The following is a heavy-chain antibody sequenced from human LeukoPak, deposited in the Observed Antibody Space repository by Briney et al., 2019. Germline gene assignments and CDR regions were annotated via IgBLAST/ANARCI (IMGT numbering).Heavy chain of an antibody. V-gene: IGHV3-66*01. D-gene: IGHD3-10*01. Sequence: GGSLRLSCAASGFTVSSNYMSWVRQAPGKGLEWVSVVYSGGSTYYADSVKGRFTISRDNSKNTLYLQMNSLRAEDTAVYYCARDPPMVREVLGNWFDPWGQGTLVTVSS. J-gene: IGHJ5*02. CDR3: ARDPPMVREVLGNWFDP. CDR2: VYSGGST. CDR1: GFTVSSNY.